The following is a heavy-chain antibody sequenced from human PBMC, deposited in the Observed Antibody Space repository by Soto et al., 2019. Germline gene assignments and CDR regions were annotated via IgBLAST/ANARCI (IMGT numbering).Heavy chain of an antibody. J-gene: IGHJ4*02. CDR2: IWYDGSNK. Sequence: QVQLVESGGGVVRPGRSLRLSCAASGFTFSNYGMHWVRQAPGKGLEWVAAIWYDGSNKYYADSVKGRFTISRDISKNTLYLQLNSLRAEDTAVYYCARGRIAAAGTADVDYWGQGTLVTVSS. D-gene: IGHD6-13*01. CDR1: GFTFSNYG. CDR3: ARGRIAAAGTADVDY. V-gene: IGHV3-33*01.